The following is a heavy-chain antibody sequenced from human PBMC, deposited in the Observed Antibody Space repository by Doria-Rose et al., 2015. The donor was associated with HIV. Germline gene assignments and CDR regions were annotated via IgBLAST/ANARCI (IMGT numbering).Heavy chain of an antibody. D-gene: IGHD4-17*01. V-gene: IGHV4-34*01. CDR2: INHGGST. J-gene: IGHJ1*01. CDR3: ARGPSDFGDYVAFQH. Sequence: PGKGLEWIGEINHGGSTNYNPSLKSRVTISLDMSKNQFSLKVTSVTAADTAVYYCARGPSDFGDYVAFQHWGQGTLITVSS.